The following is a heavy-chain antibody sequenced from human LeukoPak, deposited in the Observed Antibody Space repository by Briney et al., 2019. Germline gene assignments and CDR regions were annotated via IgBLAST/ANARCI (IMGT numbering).Heavy chain of an antibody. J-gene: IGHJ4*02. V-gene: IGHV3-23*01. Sequence: PGGSLRLSCAASGFTFSSYAMSWVRQAPGKGLGWVSAISGSAISTYYADSVKGRFTISRDSSKNTLYLQMNSLRAEDTAVYYCAKIPSYYFDSSGYSKFDNWGQGTLVTVSS. D-gene: IGHD3-22*01. CDR1: GFTFSSYA. CDR3: AKIPSYYFDSSGYSKFDN. CDR2: ISGSAIST.